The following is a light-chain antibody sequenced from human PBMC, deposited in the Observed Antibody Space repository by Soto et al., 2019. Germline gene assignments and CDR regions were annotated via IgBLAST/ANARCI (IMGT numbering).Light chain of an antibody. Sequence: IQMTQSPASLSASVGDRVTSAFLQRQNIGTFLNWYRHKPGKAPQLLIYDASSLLSGVPSRLSGSGTGTHFTLTISSLQPEDFATYFCQQSDSSQYTFGQGTKVDIK. CDR3: QQSDSSQYT. CDR2: DAS. V-gene: IGKV1-39*01. J-gene: IGKJ2*01. CDR1: QNIGTF.